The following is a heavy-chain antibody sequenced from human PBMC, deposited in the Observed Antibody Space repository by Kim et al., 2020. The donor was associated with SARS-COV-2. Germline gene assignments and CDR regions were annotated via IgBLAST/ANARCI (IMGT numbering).Heavy chain of an antibody. V-gene: IGHV4-34*01. CDR1: GGSFSGYY. CDR2: INHSGST. CDR3: ARFGTNYYDSSGYYY. D-gene: IGHD3-22*01. J-gene: IGHJ4*02. Sequence: SETLSLTCAVYGGSFSGYYWSWIRQPPGKGLEWIGEINHSGSTNYNPSLKSRVTISVDTSKNQFSLKLSSVTAADTAVYYCARFGTNYYDSSGYYYWGQGTLVTVSS.